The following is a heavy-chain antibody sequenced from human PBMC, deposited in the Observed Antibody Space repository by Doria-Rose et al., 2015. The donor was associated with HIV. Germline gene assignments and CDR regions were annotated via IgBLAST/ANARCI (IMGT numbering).Heavy chain of an antibody. V-gene: IGHV3-21*01. D-gene: IGHD3-10*01. CDR1: GVTFSSHR. J-gene: IGHJ4*02. Sequence: VQLQESGGGLVRPGGSLRLSCATSGVTFSSHRINWVRQAHGKGLECVSSISSTSAYINYADSVRGRFTISRDNARNSLYLQMDSLRAEDTAIYYCATGVTLDYWGQGTLVTVSS. CDR3: ATGVTLDY. CDR2: ISSTSAYI.